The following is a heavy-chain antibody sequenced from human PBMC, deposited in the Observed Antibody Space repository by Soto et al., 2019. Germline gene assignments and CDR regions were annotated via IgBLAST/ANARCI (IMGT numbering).Heavy chain of an antibody. Sequence: SETLSLTCGISGGTVASSHWWSWVRQSPGRGLEWIGNVYHTGDTNFNPSLQSRVTFSVDKSNNQFSLRLTSVTAADTAVYFCTREIVTAGGNNYFDPWGPGTLVTVSS. J-gene: IGHJ5*01. CDR1: GGTVASSHW. D-gene: IGHD2-21*02. CDR2: VYHTGDT. CDR3: TREIVTAGGNNYFDP. V-gene: IGHV4-4*02.